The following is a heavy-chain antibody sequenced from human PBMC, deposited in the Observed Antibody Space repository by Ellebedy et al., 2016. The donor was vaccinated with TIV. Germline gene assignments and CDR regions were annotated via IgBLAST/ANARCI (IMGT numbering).Heavy chain of an antibody. D-gene: IGHD3-16*01. J-gene: IGHJ1*01. CDR3: TNGGKDFEH. CDR1: GITFSGYD. Sequence: GESLKISCAASGITFSGYDMHWVRQAPGKGLEWVSYIRYDGTTEHYADSVKGRFTISRDNSKNTLDLQMNSLRAEDTAVYYCTNGGKDFEHWGQGTQVSVSP. CDR2: IRYDGTTE. V-gene: IGHV3-30*02.